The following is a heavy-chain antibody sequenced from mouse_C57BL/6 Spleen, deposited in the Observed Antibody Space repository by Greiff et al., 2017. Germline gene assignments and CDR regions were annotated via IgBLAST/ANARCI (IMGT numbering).Heavy chain of an antibody. J-gene: IGHJ3*01. Sequence: QVQLKESGAELVRPGASVTLSCKASGYTFTDYEMHWVKQTPVHGLEWIGAIDPETGGTAYNQKFKGKAILTADKSSSTAYMELRSLTSEDSAVYYCTNYYGSPGWFAYWGQGTLVTVSA. CDR2: IDPETGGT. V-gene: IGHV1-15*01. CDR3: TNYYGSPGWFAY. CDR1: GYTFTDYE. D-gene: IGHD1-1*01.